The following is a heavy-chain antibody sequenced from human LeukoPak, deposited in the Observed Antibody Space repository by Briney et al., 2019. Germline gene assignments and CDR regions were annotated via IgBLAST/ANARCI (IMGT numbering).Heavy chain of an antibody. CDR2: IYYSGST. V-gene: IGHV4-31*03. CDR1: GVSISSGGYY. CDR3: ARAITMVRGPASYFDL. J-gene: IGHJ2*01. Sequence: SQTLSLTCTVSGVSISSGGYYWSWIRPRPGKGLEWTGYIYYSGSTYYNPSLKSRVTISVDTSKNQFSLKLSSVTAADTAVYYCARAITMVRGPASYFDLWGRGTLVTVSS. D-gene: IGHD3-10*01.